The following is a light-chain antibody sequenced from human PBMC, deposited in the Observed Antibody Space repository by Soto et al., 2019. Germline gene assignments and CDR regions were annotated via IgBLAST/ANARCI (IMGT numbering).Light chain of an antibody. CDR2: EGS. Sequence: QSALTQPASVSGSLGQSITISCTGTSSDVGGYQYVSWYQQHPGKAPKNMIYEGSHRPSGVSDRFSGSKSGNTASLTISGLQAEDEANYYCSSYTSTNTVVFGGGTKLTVL. CDR3: SSYTSTNTVV. J-gene: IGLJ2*01. V-gene: IGLV2-14*01. CDR1: SSDVGGYQY.